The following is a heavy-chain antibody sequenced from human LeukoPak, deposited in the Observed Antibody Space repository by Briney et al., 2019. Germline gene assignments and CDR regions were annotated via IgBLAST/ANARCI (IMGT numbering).Heavy chain of an antibody. Sequence: ASVKVSCKASGYTFTSYGISWVRQAPGQRLEWMGWISAYNGNTNYAQKLQGRVTMTTDTSTSTAYMELRSLRSDDTAVYYCAREYVAAANSLFDPWGQGTLVTVSS. CDR2: ISAYNGNT. J-gene: IGHJ5*02. CDR1: GYTFTSYG. V-gene: IGHV1-18*01. CDR3: AREYVAAANSLFDP. D-gene: IGHD6-13*01.